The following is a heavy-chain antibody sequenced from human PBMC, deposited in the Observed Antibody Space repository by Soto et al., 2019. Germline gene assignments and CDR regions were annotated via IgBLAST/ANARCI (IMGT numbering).Heavy chain of an antibody. CDR1: GFSLSNAGLG. CDR3: ASTYSTSWYWFDP. D-gene: IGHD6-13*01. V-gene: IGHV2-26*04. CDR2: IFSNDEK. J-gene: IGHJ5*02. Sequence: QVTVKESGPVLVKPTETLTLTCTVSGFSLSNAGLGVSWIRQPPGKALEWLAHIFSNDEKSYNTSLKSRLTISNDTSTSQVVLTMTIMDPVDTATYYCASTYSTSWYWFDPWGQGTLVTVSS.